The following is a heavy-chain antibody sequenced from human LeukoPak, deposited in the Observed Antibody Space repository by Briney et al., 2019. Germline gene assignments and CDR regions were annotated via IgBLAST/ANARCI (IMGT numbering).Heavy chain of an antibody. CDR1: GYTFTSYG. CDR2: ISAYNGNT. D-gene: IGHD6-13*01. Sequence: ASVKVSCKASGYTFTSYGISWVRQAPGQGLEWMGWISAYNGNTNYAQKLQGRVTMTTDTSTSTAYMELRSLRSDDTVVYYCARDSIAAASYYFDYWGQGTLVTVSS. J-gene: IGHJ4*02. CDR3: ARDSIAAASYYFDY. V-gene: IGHV1-18*01.